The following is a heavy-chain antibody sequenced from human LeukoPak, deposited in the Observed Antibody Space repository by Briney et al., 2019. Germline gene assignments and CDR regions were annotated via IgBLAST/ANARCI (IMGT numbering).Heavy chain of an antibody. Sequence: GRSLRLSCAASGFTFSSYVMHWVRQAPGKGLEWVAFISYDGGNKYYADSVKGRFTISRDNSKNTLYLQMNSLRTEDTAVYYCAKDLGYSGSYIDRWGQETLVTVSS. J-gene: IGHJ4*02. CDR1: GFTFSSYV. V-gene: IGHV3-30*18. CDR2: ISYDGGNK. CDR3: AKDLGYSGSYIDR. D-gene: IGHD1-26*01.